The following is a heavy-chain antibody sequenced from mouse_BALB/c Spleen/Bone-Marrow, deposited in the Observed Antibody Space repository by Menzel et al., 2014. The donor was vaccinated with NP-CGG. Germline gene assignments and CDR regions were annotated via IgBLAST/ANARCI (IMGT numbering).Heavy chain of an antibody. V-gene: IGHV5-12*02. CDR2: ITKGGGST. CDR1: GFTFSDYY. Sequence: EVQGVESGGGLVQPGGSLKLSCATSGFTFSDYYMYWVRQTPEKRLEWVAYITKGGGSTYYPDIVKGRFTISRDNAKNTLYLQMSRLKSEDTAMYYGARQPAYAMDYWGQGSSVTVSS. CDR3: ARQPAYAMDY. J-gene: IGHJ4*01.